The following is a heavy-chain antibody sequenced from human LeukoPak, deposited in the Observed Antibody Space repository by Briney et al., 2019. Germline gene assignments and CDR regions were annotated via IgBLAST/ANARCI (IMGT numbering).Heavy chain of an antibody. CDR3: AREYDVLTAGLDF. Sequence: GGSLRLSCAASGFTFSSYSMNWVRQAPGKGLEWVSSISSSSYIYYADSLRGRFTISRDNAKNFLYLQMNSLRAEDTAVYYCAREYDVLTAGLDFWGQGTLVTVSS. CDR1: GFTFSSYS. J-gene: IGHJ4*02. V-gene: IGHV3-21*06. CDR2: ISSSSYI. D-gene: IGHD3/OR15-3a*01.